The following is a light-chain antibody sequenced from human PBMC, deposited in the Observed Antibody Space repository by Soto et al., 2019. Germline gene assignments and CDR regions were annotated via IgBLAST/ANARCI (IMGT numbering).Light chain of an antibody. CDR3: SSYTSSSTLV. Sequence: QSALTQPASVSGSPGQSITISCTGTSSDVGGYKYVSWYQQHPGKAPKLMIYDVSNRPSGVSNRFSGSKSGKTASLTISGLQAEDEADYYCSSYTSSSTLVFGGGTKLTVL. V-gene: IGLV2-14*01. CDR1: SSDVGGYKY. J-gene: IGLJ2*01. CDR2: DVS.